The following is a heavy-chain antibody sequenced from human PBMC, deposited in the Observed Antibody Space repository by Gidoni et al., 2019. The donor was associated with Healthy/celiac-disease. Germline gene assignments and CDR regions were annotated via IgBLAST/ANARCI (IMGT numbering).Heavy chain of an antibody. Sequence: QVQLVESGGGVVQPGRSLSLSCAPSGFTFSRYAMHWVRQAPGKGLEWVAVISYDGSNKYYADSVKGRFTISRDNSKNTLYLQMNSLRAEDTAVYYCARVAVLWFGELFGGMDVWGQGTTVTVSS. CDR3: ARVAVLWFGELFGGMDV. D-gene: IGHD3-10*01. J-gene: IGHJ6*02. CDR2: ISYDGSNK. CDR1: GFTFSRYA. V-gene: IGHV3-30-3*01.